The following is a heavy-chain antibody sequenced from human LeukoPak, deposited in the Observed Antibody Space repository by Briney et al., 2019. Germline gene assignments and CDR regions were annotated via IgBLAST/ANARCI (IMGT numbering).Heavy chain of an antibody. J-gene: IGHJ5*02. CDR2: IIPIFGTV. CDR1: GGTFSSYA. D-gene: IGHD1-7*01. Sequence: GASVKVSCKASGGTFSSYAISWVRQAPGQGLEWMGGIIPIFGTVNYAQKFQGRVTITTDESTSTAYMELSSLRSEDTAVYYCARDNYAGANWFDPWGQGTLVTVSS. V-gene: IGHV1-69*05. CDR3: ARDNYAGANWFDP.